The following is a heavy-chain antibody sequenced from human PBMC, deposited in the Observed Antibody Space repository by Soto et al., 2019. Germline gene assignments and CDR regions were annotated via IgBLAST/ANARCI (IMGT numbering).Heavy chain of an antibody. Sequence: GGSLRLSCAASGFTFSDYAMHWVRQAPGKGLEWVAVVSHDGRNTHYADSVKGRFTISRDNSKNTVSLEMTSLRAEDTAVYYCAKGGRQWLVTSDFNYWGQGALVTVSS. CDR2: VSHDGRNT. V-gene: IGHV3-30*18. CDR1: GFTFSDYA. CDR3: AKGGRQWLVTSDFNY. J-gene: IGHJ4*02. D-gene: IGHD6-19*01.